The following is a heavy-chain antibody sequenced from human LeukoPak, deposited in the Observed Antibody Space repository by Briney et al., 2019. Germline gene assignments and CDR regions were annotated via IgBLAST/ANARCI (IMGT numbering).Heavy chain of an antibody. CDR3: ASTYSSGWYFDY. CDR2: LYTSGIT. V-gene: IGHV4-61*02. Sequence: SQTLSLTCTVSGASISSGSYSWSWIRQPAGEGLEWIGRLYTSGITNYNPSLKSRVTMSVDTSKNQFSLKLSSVTAADTAVYYCASTYSSGWYFDYWGQGTLVTVSS. J-gene: IGHJ4*02. CDR1: GASISSGSYS. D-gene: IGHD6-19*01.